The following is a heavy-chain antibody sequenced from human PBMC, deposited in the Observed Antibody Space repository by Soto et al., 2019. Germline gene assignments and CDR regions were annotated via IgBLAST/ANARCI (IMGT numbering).Heavy chain of an antibody. Sequence: PSETLSLTCSVFGGSISHYYWSWIRQSPGKXLEWIGYAYYSGSTDYNPSLKSRVTMSVDTSKNQVSLKLNSVTTADTAVYYCARDRSTYGGGGTGEVKENWFDPWGPGTLVTVSS. CDR2: AYYSGST. J-gene: IGHJ5*02. D-gene: IGHD2-8*01. CDR1: GGSISHYY. V-gene: IGHV4-59*01. CDR3: ARDRSTYGGGGTGEVKENWFDP.